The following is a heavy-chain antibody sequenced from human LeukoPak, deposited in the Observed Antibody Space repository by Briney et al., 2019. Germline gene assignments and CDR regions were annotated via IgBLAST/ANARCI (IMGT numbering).Heavy chain of an antibody. CDR3: ARGYYGSSTVFWYYYYMDV. V-gene: IGHV4-59*01. J-gene: IGHJ6*03. CDR2: IYYSGST. D-gene: IGHD3-22*01. Sequence: PSETLSLTCTVSGGSISSYYWSWIRQPPGKGLEWIGYIYYSGSTNYNPSLKSRVTISVDTSKNQFSLKLSSVTAADTAVYYCARGYYGSSTVFWYYYYMDVWGKGTTVTVSS. CDR1: GGSISSYY.